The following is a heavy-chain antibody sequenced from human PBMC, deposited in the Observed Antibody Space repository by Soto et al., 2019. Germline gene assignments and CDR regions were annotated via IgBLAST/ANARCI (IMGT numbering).Heavy chain of an antibody. J-gene: IGHJ6*02. D-gene: IGHD2-15*01. CDR3: ARSRFVVGVTEDYYGMDV. CDR1: GGTFSNSP. V-gene: IGHV1-69*12. Sequence: QVQLVQSGAEVKKPGSSVKVSCKSSGGTFSNSPISWVRQAPPPPLEWMGGVIPLFRTANYAQKFQGRVTITADESTNTAYMELSSLRSGDTAVYYCARSRFVVGVTEDYYGMDVWGQGTTVTVAS. CDR2: VIPLFRTA.